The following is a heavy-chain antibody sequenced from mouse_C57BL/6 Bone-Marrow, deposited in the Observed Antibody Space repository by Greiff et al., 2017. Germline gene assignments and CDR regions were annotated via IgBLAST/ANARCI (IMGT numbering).Heavy chain of an antibody. CDR1: GYTFTDYY. V-gene: IGHV1-19*01. J-gene: IGHJ1*03. CDR2: INPYNGGT. D-gene: IGHD1-1*01. Sequence: EVQLQQSGPVLVKPGASVKMSCKASGYTFTDYYMNWVKQSHGKSLEWIGVINPYNGGTSYNQKFKGKATLTVDKSSSTAYMELNSLTSEDSAVYYCARGDYYGTNWYFDVGGTGTTVTVSS. CDR3: ARGDYYGTNWYFDV.